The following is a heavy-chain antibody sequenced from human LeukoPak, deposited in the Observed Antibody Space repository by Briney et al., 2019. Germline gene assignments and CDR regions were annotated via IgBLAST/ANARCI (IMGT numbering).Heavy chain of an antibody. CDR1: GGSISSSNW. V-gene: IGHV4-4*02. D-gene: IGHD5-18*01. CDR2: IYHSGST. Sequence: PSETLSLTCAVSGGSISSSNWWSWVRQPPGKGLEWIGEIYHSGSTNYNPSLKSRVTISVDKSKNQFSLKLSSVTAADTAVYYCARVGKAAMVPRPYYYYGMDVWGQGTTVTVSS. CDR3: ARVGKAAMVPRPYYYYGMDV. J-gene: IGHJ6*02.